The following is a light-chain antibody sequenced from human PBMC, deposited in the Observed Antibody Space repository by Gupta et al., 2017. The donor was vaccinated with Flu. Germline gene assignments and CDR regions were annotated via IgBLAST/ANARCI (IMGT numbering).Light chain of an antibody. CDR2: GNN. J-gene: IGLJ1*01. V-gene: IGLV1-44*01. Sequence: VNISCSGRHSDSGRHYLRWSQHSRGITPNLLICGNNHRTSGVPYSFSGSKSGTSASLASNGVQSEAEADYYCAARDDSLNGHYVFGTGTEFTVL. CDR3: AARDDSLNGHYV. CDR1: HSDSGRHY.